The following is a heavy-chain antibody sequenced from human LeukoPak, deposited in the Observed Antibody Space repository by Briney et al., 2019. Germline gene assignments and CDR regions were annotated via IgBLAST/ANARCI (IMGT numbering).Heavy chain of an antibody. CDR2: TYTGGNS. D-gene: IGHD3-22*01. CDR1: GFTDSSTH. V-gene: IGHV3-53*01. J-gene: IGHJ3*02. Sequence: GGSLRLSCEASGFTDSSTHMVWVRQAPGKGLEWVSVTYTGGNSYYAGSVQGRFIISRDISKNTLYLQMNNLRAEDSALYYCARGGRGSAAVVAPRSFDIWGQGTMVTVSS. CDR3: ARGGRGSAAVVAPRSFDI.